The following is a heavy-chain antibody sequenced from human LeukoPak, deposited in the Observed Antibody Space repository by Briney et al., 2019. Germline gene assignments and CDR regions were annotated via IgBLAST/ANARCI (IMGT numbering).Heavy chain of an antibody. V-gene: IGHV3-30*04. J-gene: IGHJ4*02. Sequence: GGSLRLSCAASGFTFSSYVMHWVRQAPGKGLEWVAVISYDGINKDYADSVKGRFTISRDNSKNTVFLQMNSLRPDDTAVYYCAKRDFYNHYFDYWGQGTLVTVSS. CDR3: AKRDFYNHYFDY. D-gene: IGHD1-1*01. CDR1: GFTFSSYV. CDR2: ISYDGINK.